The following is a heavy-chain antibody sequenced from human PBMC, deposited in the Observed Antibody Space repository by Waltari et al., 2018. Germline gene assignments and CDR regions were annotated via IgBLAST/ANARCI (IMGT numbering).Heavy chain of an antibody. CDR2: MSYRGAT. J-gene: IGHJ3*01. Sequence: QLQLQESGPGLVKPSETLSFTCSVSGVSITSIRHYWAWIRQPPGQGLGWIATMSYRGATYSSPSLKSRVTISRDTSKNQLSLKLGSVTAADTAIYYCATYIGASLGTAAFDVWGQGTMVTVSS. V-gene: IGHV4-39*01. D-gene: IGHD5-12*01. CDR3: ATYIGASLGTAAFDV. CDR1: GVSITSIRHY.